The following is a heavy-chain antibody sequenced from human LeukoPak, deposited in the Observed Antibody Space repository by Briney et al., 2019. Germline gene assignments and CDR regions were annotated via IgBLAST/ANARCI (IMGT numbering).Heavy chain of an antibody. CDR3: ASSEAYYYDSSGFKFDY. CDR2: IYYSGST. Sequence: SETLSLTCTVSGGSISSYYWSWIRQPPGKGLEWIGYIYYSGSTNYNPSLKSRVTISVDTSKNQFSLKLSSVTAADTAVYYCASSEAYYYDSSGFKFDYWGQGTLVTVSP. V-gene: IGHV4-59*01. CDR1: GGSISSYY. J-gene: IGHJ4*02. D-gene: IGHD3-22*01.